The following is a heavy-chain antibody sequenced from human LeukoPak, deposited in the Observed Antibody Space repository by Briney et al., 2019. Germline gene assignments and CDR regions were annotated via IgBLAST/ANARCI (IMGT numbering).Heavy chain of an antibody. J-gene: IGHJ4*01. Sequence: GGSLRLSCAASGFTFDDYAMHWVRQAPGKGLEWVSGISWNSGSIGYADSVKGRFTISRDNAKNSLYLQMNSLRAEDTALYYCAKDISIAAAGTNFGPFDYWGXGTLXTVSS. CDR2: ISWNSGSI. V-gene: IGHV3-9*01. CDR3: AKDISIAAAGTNFGPFDY. D-gene: IGHD6-13*01. CDR1: GFTFDDYA.